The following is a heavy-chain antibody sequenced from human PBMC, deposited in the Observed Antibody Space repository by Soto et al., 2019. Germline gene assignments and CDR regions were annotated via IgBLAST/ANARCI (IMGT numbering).Heavy chain of an antibody. CDR2: IYYIGDT. Sequence: QVRLQESAPGLVKPSQTLSLTSTVAGGSIYTGDDYWCCLRQPPGKVLEWLGSIYYIGDTEYNTDLKRRRTTTVDTSKKQFSLRLTAVTAADTAVYYCAREPPGETGYFNGMDVWGQGTMVTVSS. CDR3: AREPPGETGYFNGMDV. CDR1: GGSIYTGDDY. J-gene: IGHJ6*02. V-gene: IGHV4-30-4*01.